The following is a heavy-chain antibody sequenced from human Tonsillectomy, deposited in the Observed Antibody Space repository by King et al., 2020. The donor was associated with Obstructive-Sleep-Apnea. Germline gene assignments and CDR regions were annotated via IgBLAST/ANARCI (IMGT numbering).Heavy chain of an antibody. J-gene: IGHJ4*02. CDR2: IREDGSVE. D-gene: IGHD3-22*01. V-gene: IGHV3-7*01. CDR3: VRSTYYTFDY. CDR1: GFIFSSYI. Sequence: VQLVESGGGLVQPGGSLRLSCAASGFIFSSYIMTWVRQAPGKGLEWVANIREDGSVELYVDSVKGRFSISRENAENSLYLQMSSLGAEDTAVYYCVRSTYYTFDYWGQGTLVTVSS.